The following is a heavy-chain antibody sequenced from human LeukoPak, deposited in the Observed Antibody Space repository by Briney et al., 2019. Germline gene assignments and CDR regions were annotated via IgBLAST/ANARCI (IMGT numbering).Heavy chain of an antibody. CDR3: ARDALRTAAGPYYYGMDV. V-gene: IGHV1-18*01. Sequence: GASVKVSCKASGYTFTSYGISWVRQAPGQGLEWMGWIGAYIGNTNYAQKLQGRVTMTTDTSTNTAYMELRSLRSDDTAVYYCARDALRTAAGPYYYGMDVWGQGTTVTVSS. CDR2: IGAYIGNT. D-gene: IGHD6-13*01. CDR1: GYTFTSYG. J-gene: IGHJ6*02.